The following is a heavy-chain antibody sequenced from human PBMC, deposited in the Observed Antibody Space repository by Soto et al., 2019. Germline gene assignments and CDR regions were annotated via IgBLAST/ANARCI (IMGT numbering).Heavy chain of an antibody. V-gene: IGHV3-23*01. CDR2: ISSSGDNT. CDR3: AKDRDYADYRPDS. J-gene: IGHJ5*01. D-gene: IGHD4-17*01. CDR1: GFTFSKYA. Sequence: DVQVLESGGGLVQPGGSLGLSCAASGFTFSKYAMSWARQAPGKGLEWVSGISSSGDNTYYADSVRGRFTTSRDNSKNILYLQMHSLRAEDTAVYYCAKDRDYADYRPDSWGQGTLVTVSS.